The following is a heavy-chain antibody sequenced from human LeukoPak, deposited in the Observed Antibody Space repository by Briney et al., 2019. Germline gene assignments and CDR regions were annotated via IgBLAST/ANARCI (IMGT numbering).Heavy chain of an antibody. CDR1: GGSISISNW. Sequence: SRTLSLTCAVSGGSISISNWWSWARQPPGKGLEWIGETYHSGSTNYNPSPKSRVTEPVHKSKNQFPLKLSAVTAADTAVYYCARVWYSGSAGPWGQGALVTVSS. V-gene: IGHV4-4*02. CDR3: ARVWYSGSAGP. CDR2: TYHSGST. D-gene: IGHD1-26*01. J-gene: IGHJ5*02.